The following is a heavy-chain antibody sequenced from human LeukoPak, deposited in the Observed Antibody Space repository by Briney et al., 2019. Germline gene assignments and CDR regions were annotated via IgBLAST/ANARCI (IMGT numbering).Heavy chain of an antibody. J-gene: IGHJ4*02. Sequence: AGGSLRLSCAASGYTFSSYSINWVRQAPGKGLEWVSSISVRSNYIYYADSVRGRLSISRDDARDSLYLQMNSLRAEDTAVYYCVRLRRNSDTSGYYYYYDYWGQGTLVTVSS. CDR3: VRLRRNSDTSGYYYYYDY. D-gene: IGHD3-22*01. CDR1: GYTFSSYS. CDR2: ISVRSNYI. V-gene: IGHV3-21*01.